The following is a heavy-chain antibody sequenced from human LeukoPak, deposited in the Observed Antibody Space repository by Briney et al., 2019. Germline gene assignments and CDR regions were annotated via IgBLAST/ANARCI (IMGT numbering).Heavy chain of an antibody. CDR1: GFTFDVYT. D-gene: IGHD7-27*01. CDR2: ISWDGGST. J-gene: IGHJ4*02. V-gene: IGHV3-43*01. Sequence: GGTLRLSCAVSGFTFDVYTMHWVCDAPGKGLEWVSLISWDGGSTFYADSVKSRLTITRDNSKNSLYLQMNSLRIEDAALYFCAKAFLGVTNLGIDYWGQGTLVTVSS. CDR3: AKAFLGVTNLGIDY.